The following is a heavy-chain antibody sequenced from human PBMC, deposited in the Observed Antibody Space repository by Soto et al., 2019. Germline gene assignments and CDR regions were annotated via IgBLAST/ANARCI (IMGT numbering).Heavy chain of an antibody. CDR3: ARDTYYYDSSGQPY. V-gene: IGHV3-53*01. Sequence: ESGGGLIQPGGSLRVSCAASGFTVSRSYMSWVRQAPGKGLEWVSVIYSGGSTNYADSVKGRFTISRDNSKNTLYLQMNSLRVEDTAVYYCARDTYYYDSSGQPYWGQGTLVTVSS. J-gene: IGHJ4*02. CDR2: IYSGGST. D-gene: IGHD3-22*01. CDR1: GFTVSRSY.